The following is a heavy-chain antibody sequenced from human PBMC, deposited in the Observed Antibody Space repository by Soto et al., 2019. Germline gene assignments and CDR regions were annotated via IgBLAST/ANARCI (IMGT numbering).Heavy chain of an antibody. CDR1: GYTFTGYY. CDR3: ARDARDSKVTPPALDI. D-gene: IGHD2-21*02. CDR2: LNPHSGAT. J-gene: IGHJ3*02. V-gene: IGHV1-2*04. Sequence: ASVKVSCKASGYTFTGYYVHWVRQAPGQGLEWMGWLNPHSGATNYAQKFQGWVTMTRDTSISTAYMELTRLRSDDTAVYYCARDARDSKVTPPALDIWGQGTMVTVSS.